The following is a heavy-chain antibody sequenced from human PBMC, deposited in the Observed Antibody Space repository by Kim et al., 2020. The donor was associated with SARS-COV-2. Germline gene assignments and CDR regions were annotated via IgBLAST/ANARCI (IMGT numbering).Heavy chain of an antibody. CDR1: GGSISSSSYY. V-gene: IGHV4-39*01. Sequence: SETLSLTCTVSGGSISSSSYYWGWIRQPPGKGLEWIGSIYYSGSTYYNPSLKSRVTISVDTSKNQFSLKLSSVTAADTAVYYCARHSKGIATSFDIWGQGTMVTVSS. CDR2: IYYSGST. CDR3: ARHSKGIATSFDI. D-gene: IGHD1-26*01. J-gene: IGHJ3*02.